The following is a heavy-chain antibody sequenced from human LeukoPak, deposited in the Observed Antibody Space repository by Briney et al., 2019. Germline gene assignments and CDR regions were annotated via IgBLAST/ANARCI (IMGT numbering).Heavy chain of an antibody. Sequence: PGGSLRLSCAASGFTFSSYAMSWARQAPGKGLEWVSTISGSGDGTYYADSVKGRFTISRDNSKDTLYLQMNSLRAEDTAVYYCARGPLAVAGNDYWGQGTLVTVSS. CDR1: GFTFSSYA. CDR2: ISGSGDGT. CDR3: ARGPLAVAGNDY. J-gene: IGHJ4*02. V-gene: IGHV3-23*01. D-gene: IGHD6-19*01.